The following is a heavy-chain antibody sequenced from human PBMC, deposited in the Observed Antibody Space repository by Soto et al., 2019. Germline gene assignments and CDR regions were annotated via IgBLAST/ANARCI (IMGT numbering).Heavy chain of an antibody. V-gene: IGHV1-2*02. D-gene: IGHD3-9*01. CDR3: TTLRLDH. CDR2: VNPNTGVT. J-gene: IGHJ5*02. Sequence: ASVKVSCKASGYTFTAFYMNWVRQAPGQGLGWMGWVNPNTGVTKYAQKFQGRVTMTRDTSINTAYMELSGLTSDDTAVYYCTTLRLDHWGQGTLVTVSS. CDR1: GYTFTAFY.